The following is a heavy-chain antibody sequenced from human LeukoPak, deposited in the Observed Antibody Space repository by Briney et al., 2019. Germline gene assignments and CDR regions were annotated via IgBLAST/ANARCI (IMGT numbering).Heavy chain of an antibody. CDR3: ARGLPPVMKYYVGY. CDR1: GFTFNSYG. V-gene: IGHV3-33*01. Sequence: GGSVRLSCAASGFTFNSYGMHWVRQAPGKGLEWVAVMWYDGSNKYYADSVKGRFTISRDDSKNTLYLQMNSLRAEDTAMYYCARGLPPVMKYYVGYWGQGTLVTVSS. J-gene: IGHJ4*02. CDR2: MWYDGSNK. D-gene: IGHD4-11*01.